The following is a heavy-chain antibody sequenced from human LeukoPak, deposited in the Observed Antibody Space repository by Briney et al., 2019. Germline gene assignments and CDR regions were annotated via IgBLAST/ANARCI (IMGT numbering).Heavy chain of an antibody. Sequence: NPSETLSLTCTVSGGSFSAYYWSWIRQPPGKGLEWIGYIYYSGSTNYNPSLKSRVTISVDTSKNQFSLKLSSVTAADTAVYYCARRGLSLYYFDYWGQGTLVTVSS. CDR1: GGSFSAYY. CDR3: ARRGLSLYYFDY. D-gene: IGHD2-15*01. CDR2: IYYSGST. V-gene: IGHV4-59*01. J-gene: IGHJ4*02.